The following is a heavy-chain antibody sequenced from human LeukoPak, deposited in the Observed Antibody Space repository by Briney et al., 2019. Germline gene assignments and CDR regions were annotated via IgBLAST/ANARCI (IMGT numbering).Heavy chain of an antibody. J-gene: IGHJ4*02. CDR2: NYYGGTT. CDR1: GSSINSYY. V-gene: IGHV4-59*01. CDR3: ARAVYSSSALDY. D-gene: IGHD6-13*01. Sequence: PSETLSLTCSFSGSSINSYYWSWIRQPPGKGLEWIGYNYYGGTTNYNPSLKSRVTISVDTSKNQFSLKLRSVTAADTAVYYCARAVYSSSALDYWGQGTLVTVSS.